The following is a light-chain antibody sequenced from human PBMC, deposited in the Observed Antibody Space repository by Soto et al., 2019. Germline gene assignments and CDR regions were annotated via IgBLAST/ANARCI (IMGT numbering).Light chain of an antibody. CDR3: QQYNNWPLT. J-gene: IGKJ4*01. CDR1: QSVSSN. Sequence: EIVMTQSPATLSVSPGERATLSCRASQSVSSNLAWYQQKPGQAPKLLIYGASTRATGIPARFSGSGSGTEFTRTISSLQSEEFAVYYCQQYNNWPLTFGGGTKVEIK. CDR2: GAS. V-gene: IGKV3-15*01.